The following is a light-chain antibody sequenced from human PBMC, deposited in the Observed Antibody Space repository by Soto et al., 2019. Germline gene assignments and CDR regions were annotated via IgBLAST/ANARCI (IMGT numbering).Light chain of an antibody. V-gene: IGLV1-47*01. CDR2: KND. Sequence: QSVLTQPPSASGTPGQRVSISCSGSSSNIGSNYVYWYQQLPGTAPKLLISKNDQRPSGVPDRISGSKSGASASLDISGLRSEDEADYYCASWDDSLNGQLFGGGTKVTVL. CDR3: ASWDDSLNGQL. J-gene: IGLJ3*02. CDR1: SSNIGSNY.